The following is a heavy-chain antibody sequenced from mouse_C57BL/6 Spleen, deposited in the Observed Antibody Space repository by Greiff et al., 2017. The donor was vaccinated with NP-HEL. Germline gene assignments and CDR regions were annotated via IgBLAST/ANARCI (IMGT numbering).Heavy chain of an antibody. Sequence: EVKLVESGGGLVKPGGSLKLSCAASGFTFSSYTMSWVRQTPEKRLEWVATISGGGGNTYYPDSVKGRFTISRDNAKNTLYLQMSSRRSEDTALYYCARGDYYGSSYNFDYWGQGTTLTVSS. V-gene: IGHV5-9*01. CDR2: ISGGGGNT. CDR3: ARGDYYGSSYNFDY. J-gene: IGHJ2*01. CDR1: GFTFSSYT. D-gene: IGHD1-1*01.